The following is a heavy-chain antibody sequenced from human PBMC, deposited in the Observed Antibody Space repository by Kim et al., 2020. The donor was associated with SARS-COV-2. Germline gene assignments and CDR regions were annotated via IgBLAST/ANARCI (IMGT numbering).Heavy chain of an antibody. CDR3: ARLMGYYMDV. CDR2: T. V-gene: IGHV4-39*01. J-gene: IGHJ6*03. D-gene: IGHD3-10*01. Sequence: TYYNPHLKRQVTISVDTSKNQFSLKLSAVTAADTAVYYCARLMGYYMDVWGKGTTVTVSS.